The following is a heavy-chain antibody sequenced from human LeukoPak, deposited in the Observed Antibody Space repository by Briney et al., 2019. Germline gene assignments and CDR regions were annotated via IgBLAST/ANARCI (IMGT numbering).Heavy chain of an antibody. J-gene: IGHJ4*02. D-gene: IGHD4-23*01. Sequence: SVKVSCKASGGTFSSYAISWVRQAPGQGLEWMGRIIPIFGTANYAQKFQGRVTITADESTSTAYMELSSLRSEDTAVYYCARGGKIGVFSDYGGNYYWGQGTLVTVSS. V-gene: IGHV1-69*15. CDR2: IIPIFGTA. CDR3: ARGGKIGVFSDYGGNYY. CDR1: GGTFSSYA.